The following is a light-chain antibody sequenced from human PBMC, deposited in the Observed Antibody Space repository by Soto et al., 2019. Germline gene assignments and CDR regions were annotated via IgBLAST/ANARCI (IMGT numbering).Light chain of an antibody. CDR2: KAS. J-gene: IGKJ1*01. CDR1: QSISSW. V-gene: IGKV1-5*03. CDR3: QQCHSYPWT. Sequence: DIQMTQSPSTLSASVGDRVTITCRASQSISSWLAWYQQKPGKAPKLLIYKASSLESGVPSRFSGSGSGTEFPVTISSLQPDDFAAYSCQQCHSYPWTFGQGTKVEIK.